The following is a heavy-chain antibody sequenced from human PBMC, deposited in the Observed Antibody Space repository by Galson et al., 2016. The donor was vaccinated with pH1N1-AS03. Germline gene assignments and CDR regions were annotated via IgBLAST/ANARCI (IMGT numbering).Heavy chain of an antibody. CDR2: IYHSATT. V-gene: IGHV4-31*03. CDR3: AGGRDGYTFTY. D-gene: IGHD5-24*01. J-gene: IGHJ4*02. Sequence: TLSLTCTVSGDSINRGGFYWTWIRQHPGKDLEWIGYIYHSATTNYDPPLKSRVTMSFDTSKNHFSLKLSSVTAADTAVYYCAGGRDGYTFTYWGQGTLIIVSS. CDR1: GDSINRGGFY.